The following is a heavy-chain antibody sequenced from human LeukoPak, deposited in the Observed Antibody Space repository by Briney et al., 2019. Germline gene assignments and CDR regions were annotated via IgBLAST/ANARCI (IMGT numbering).Heavy chain of an antibody. Sequence: SETLSLTCAVYGRSLSGYYWSWIRQPPGKGLEWIGEINHSGSTNYNPSLKSRVTISVDTSKNQFSLKLSSVTAADTAVYYCARGLRITMVRGVPFNYGMDVWGKGTTVTVSS. CDR1: GRSLSGYY. CDR2: INHSGST. J-gene: IGHJ6*04. V-gene: IGHV4-34*01. D-gene: IGHD3-10*01. CDR3: ARGLRITMVRGVPFNYGMDV.